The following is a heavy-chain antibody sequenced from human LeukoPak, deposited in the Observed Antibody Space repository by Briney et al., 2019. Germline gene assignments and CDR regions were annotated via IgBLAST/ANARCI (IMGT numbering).Heavy chain of an antibody. J-gene: IGHJ3*01. CDR3: ARTATDAFDV. V-gene: IGHV3-74*01. CDR2: MNGDGSST. Sequence: PGGSLRLSCAASALTLTSYWMHCVRQVEGGWLAWVSLMNGDGSSTSYADSVKGRFNLSRDNAKNTLYLQMNRRRAEDTAVYYCARTATDAFDVWGQATMVTVSS. D-gene: IGHD2-21*02. CDR1: ALTLTSYW.